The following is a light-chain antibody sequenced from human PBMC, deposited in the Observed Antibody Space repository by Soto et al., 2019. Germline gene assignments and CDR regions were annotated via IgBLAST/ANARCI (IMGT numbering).Light chain of an antibody. CDR2: YDS. Sequence: SYELTQPPSVSVAPGKTARITCGGNNIGSKSVNWYQQKPGQAPVLVIYYDSDRPSGIPERFSGSNSGNTATLTISRVEAGDEADDYCQLRDSSSDHRVVFGTGTKVTVL. J-gene: IGLJ1*01. CDR3: QLRDSSSDHRVV. CDR1: NIGSKS. V-gene: IGLV3-21*04.